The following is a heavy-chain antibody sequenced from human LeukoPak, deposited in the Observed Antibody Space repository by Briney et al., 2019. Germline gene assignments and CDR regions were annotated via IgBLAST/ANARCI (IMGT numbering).Heavy chain of an antibody. Sequence: PSETLSLTCSVSGDSISGYYWSWIRQPAGKGLEWIGRIYTSGSTNYNPSLKSRVTMSVDASKNQFSLNLTSATAADTAVYYCARDRSASYRFDYWGQGTLVTVSS. V-gene: IGHV4-4*07. J-gene: IGHJ4*02. CDR3: ARDRSASYRFDY. CDR1: GDSISGYY. CDR2: IYTSGST. D-gene: IGHD1-26*01.